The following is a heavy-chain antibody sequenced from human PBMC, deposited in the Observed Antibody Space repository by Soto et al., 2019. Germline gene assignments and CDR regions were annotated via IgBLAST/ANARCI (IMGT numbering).Heavy chain of an antibody. Sequence: PGGSLRLSCAASGFTFSNYAMSWVRQAPGKGLEWVSYISSSSSTIYYADSVKGRFTISRDNAKNSLYLQMNSLRAEDTAVYYCAGVMKIFGVAADPDAFDIWGQGTMVTVSS. V-gene: IGHV3-48*01. CDR2: ISSSSSTI. J-gene: IGHJ3*02. CDR1: GFTFSNYA. D-gene: IGHD3-3*01. CDR3: AGVMKIFGVAADPDAFDI.